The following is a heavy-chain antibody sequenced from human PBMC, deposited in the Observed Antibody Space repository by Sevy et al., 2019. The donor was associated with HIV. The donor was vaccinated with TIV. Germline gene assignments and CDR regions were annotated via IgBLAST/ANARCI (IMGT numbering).Heavy chain of an antibody. D-gene: IGHD3-22*01. V-gene: IGHV3-66*01. CDR3: ARDRYYDARGYYYYYYGLDV. CDR1: TFSVTDNY. J-gene: IGHJ6*02. CDR2: IYSGGST. Sequence: GGSLRLSCAASTFSVTDNYMSWVRQAPGKGLEWVSTIYSGGSTFYADSVKGRFTISRDNSKNTLYLQMNSLRAEDTAVYYCARDRYYDARGYYYYYYGLDVWGQGTTVTVSS.